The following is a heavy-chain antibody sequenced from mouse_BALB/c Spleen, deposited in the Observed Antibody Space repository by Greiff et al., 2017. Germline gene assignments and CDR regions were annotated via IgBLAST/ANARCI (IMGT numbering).Heavy chain of an antibody. J-gene: IGHJ3*01. Sequence: DVQLQESGPGLVIPSQSLSLTCSVTGYSITSGYYWNWIRQFPGNKLEWMGYISYDGSNNYNPSLKNRISITRDTSKNQFFLKLNSVTTEDTATYYCARANWVFAYWGQGTLVTVSA. CDR2: ISYDGSN. V-gene: IGHV3-6*02. D-gene: IGHD4-1*01. CDR3: ARANWVFAY. CDR1: GYSITSGYY.